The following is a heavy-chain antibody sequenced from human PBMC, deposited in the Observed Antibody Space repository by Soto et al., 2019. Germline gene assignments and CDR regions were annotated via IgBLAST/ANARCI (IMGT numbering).Heavy chain of an antibody. J-gene: IGHJ4*02. Sequence: GGSLRLSCAASGFTFSSYGMHWVRQAPGKGLEWVAVISYDGSNKYYADSVKGRFTISRDNSKNTLYLQMNSLRAEDTAVYYCAKGDPMVRGVLDYWGQGTLVTVSS. CDR2: ISYDGSNK. D-gene: IGHD3-10*01. V-gene: IGHV3-30*18. CDR3: AKGDPMVRGVLDY. CDR1: GFTFSSYG.